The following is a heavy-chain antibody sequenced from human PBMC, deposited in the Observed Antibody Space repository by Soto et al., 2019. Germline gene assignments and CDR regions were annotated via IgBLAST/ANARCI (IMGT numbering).Heavy chain of an antibody. V-gene: IGHV3-30*18. CDR1: GFTFSSYG. CDR2: ISYDGSNK. Sequence: GGSLRLSCAASGFTFSSYGMHWVRQAPGKGLEWVAVISYDGSNKYYADSVKGRFTISRDNSKNTLYLQMNSLRAEDTAVYYCAKDRGSGWPFDYWGQGXLVTVSS. J-gene: IGHJ4*02. CDR3: AKDRGSGWPFDY. D-gene: IGHD6-19*01.